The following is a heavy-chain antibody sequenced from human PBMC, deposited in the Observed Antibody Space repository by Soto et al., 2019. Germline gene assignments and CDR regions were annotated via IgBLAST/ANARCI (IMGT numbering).Heavy chain of an antibody. V-gene: IGHV4-34*01. D-gene: IGHD1-26*01. J-gene: IGHJ5*02. CDR3: ARARDNSGSPRNWFDP. CDR1: GGSFSGYY. Sequence: QVQLQQWGAGLLKPSETLSLTCAVYGGSFSGYYWSWIRQPPGKGLEWIGEINHSGSTNYNPSLKSRVTISVDTSKNQFSLKLSSVTAADTAVYYCARARDNSGSPRNWFDPRGQGTLVTVSS. CDR2: INHSGST.